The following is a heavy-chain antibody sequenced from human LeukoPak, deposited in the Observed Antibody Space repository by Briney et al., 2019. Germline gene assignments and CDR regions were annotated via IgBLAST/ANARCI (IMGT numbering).Heavy chain of an antibody. V-gene: IGHV4-34*01. CDR2: INHSGST. CDR3: ARVNHTDMTPPDY. CDR1: GGSFSGYY. Sequence: PSETLSLTCAVYGGSFSGYYWSWIRQPPGKGLEWIGEINHSGSTNYNPSLKSRVTISVDTSKNQFSLKLSSVTAADTAVYYCARVNHTDMTPPDYWGQGTLVTVSS. J-gene: IGHJ4*02. D-gene: IGHD2-15*01.